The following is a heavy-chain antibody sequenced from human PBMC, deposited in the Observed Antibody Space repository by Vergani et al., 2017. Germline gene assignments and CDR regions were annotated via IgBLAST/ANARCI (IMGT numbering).Heavy chain of an antibody. CDR3: ARVEGQWLTPTIDY. Sequence: QVQLQQWGAGLLKPSETLSLTCAVYGGSFSGYYWSWIRQPPGKGLEWIGEINHSGSTNYNPSLKSRVTISVDTSKNQFSLKLSSVTAADTAVYYCARVEGQWLTPTIDYWGRGTLVTVSS. D-gene: IGHD6-19*01. J-gene: IGHJ4*02. V-gene: IGHV4-34*01. CDR1: GGSFSGYY. CDR2: INHSGST.